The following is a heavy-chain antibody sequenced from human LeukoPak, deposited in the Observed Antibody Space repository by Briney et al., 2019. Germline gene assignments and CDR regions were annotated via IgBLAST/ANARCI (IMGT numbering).Heavy chain of an antibody. CDR3: ARDAGPPIITPSRYFDY. D-gene: IGHD3-10*01. CDR1: GYTFTSYG. CDR2: ISAYNGNT. V-gene: IGHV1-18*01. Sequence: ASVKVSCKASGYTFTSYGISWVRQAPGQGLEWMGWISAYNGNTYYAQKLQGRVTMTTDTSTSTAYMELRSLRSDDTAVYYCARDAGPPIITPSRYFDYWGQGTLVTVSS. J-gene: IGHJ4*02.